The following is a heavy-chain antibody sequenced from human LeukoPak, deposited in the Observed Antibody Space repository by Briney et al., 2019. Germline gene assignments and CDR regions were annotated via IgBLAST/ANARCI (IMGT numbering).Heavy chain of an antibody. D-gene: IGHD5-24*01. Sequence: ASVKVSCKASGYTFTSSDIHWVRQATGQGLEWMGWMNPNSGNTGYAQKFQGRVTITRNTSISAAYMELSSLRSDDTAVYYCARAPPASWLQLGYYFDYWGQGTLVTVSS. CDR1: GYTFTSSD. CDR2: MNPNSGNT. V-gene: IGHV1-8*03. J-gene: IGHJ4*02. CDR3: ARAPPASWLQLGYYFDY.